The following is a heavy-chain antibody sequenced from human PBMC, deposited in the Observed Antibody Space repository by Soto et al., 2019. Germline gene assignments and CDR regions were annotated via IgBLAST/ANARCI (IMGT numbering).Heavy chain of an antibody. CDR3: ARVYYDSSGYYLWWFAP. CDR1: GGTFSSYA. V-gene: IGHV1-69*01. Sequence: QVQLVQSGAEVKKPGSSVKVSCKASGGTFSSYAISWVRQAPGQGLEWMGGIIPIFGTANYAQQFQGRVTITADESTSTAYMGLSSLRSEDTAVYYCARVYYDSSGYYLWWFAPWGQGTLVTVSS. J-gene: IGHJ5*02. D-gene: IGHD3-22*01. CDR2: IIPIFGTA.